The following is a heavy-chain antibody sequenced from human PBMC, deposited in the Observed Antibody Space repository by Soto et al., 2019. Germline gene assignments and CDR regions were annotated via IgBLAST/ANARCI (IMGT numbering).Heavy chain of an antibody. CDR2: INHSGST. V-gene: IGHV4-34*01. CDR1: GGSFSGYY. CDR3: ARGPQLAVAVHYFDY. Sequence: QVQLQQWGAGLLKPSETLSLTCAVYGGSFSGYYWSWIRQPPGKGLEWIGEINHSGSTNYNPSLKSRVTLSVDTSNNQFSLKLSSVTAADTAVYYCARGPQLAVAVHYFDYWGQGALVTVSS. J-gene: IGHJ4*02. D-gene: IGHD6-19*01.